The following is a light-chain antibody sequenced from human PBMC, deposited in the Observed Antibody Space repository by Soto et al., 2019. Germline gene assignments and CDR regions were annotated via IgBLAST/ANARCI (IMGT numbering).Light chain of an antibody. CDR3: QEYKTGPGYN. V-gene: IGKV1-5*03. J-gene: IGKJ2*01. Sequence: DIQMTQSPSTLSASVGDRVTITCRASQSFGRWLAWYQQKPGKAPELLIYKTSTLERGVPSRFSGSGSGTEFTLNIGSLQPDEFETDYCQEYKTGPGYNFGQGTRLESK. CDR1: QSFGRW. CDR2: KTS.